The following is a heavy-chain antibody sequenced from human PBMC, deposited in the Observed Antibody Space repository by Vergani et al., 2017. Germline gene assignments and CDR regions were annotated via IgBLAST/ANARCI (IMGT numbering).Heavy chain of an antibody. D-gene: IGHD6-6*01. CDR1: GGSISSGDQC. J-gene: IGHJ4*02. V-gene: IGHV4-31*11. CDR3: ARGGQLVWF. Sequence: QVQLQESGPGVVKPSQTLSLTCAVSGGSISSGDQCWTWIRQRPGKGLEWIGYIFYSGTTYDNPSLRSRLTISVDTSQNQFSLKLRSVTAADTAVYYCARGGQLVWFWGQGTLVTVSS. CDR2: IFYSGTT.